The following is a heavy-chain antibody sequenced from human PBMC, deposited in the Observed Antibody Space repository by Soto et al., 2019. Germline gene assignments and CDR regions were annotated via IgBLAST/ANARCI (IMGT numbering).Heavy chain of an antibody. D-gene: IGHD2-2*01. V-gene: IGHV3-33*01. CDR2: IWYDGSNK. CDR3: AGSRGYCISTSCYEPYGMDV. Sequence: QVQLVESGGGVVQPGRSLRLSCAASGFTFSSYCMHWVRQAPGKGLEWVAVIWYDGSNKYYADSVKGRFTISRDNSKNTLSLQMNSLRAEDTAVYYCAGSRGYCISTSCYEPYGMDVWGQGTTVTVSS. J-gene: IGHJ6*02. CDR1: GFTFSSYC.